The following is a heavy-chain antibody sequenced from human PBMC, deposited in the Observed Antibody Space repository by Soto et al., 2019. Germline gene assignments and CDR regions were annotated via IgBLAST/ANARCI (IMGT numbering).Heavy chain of an antibody. D-gene: IGHD2-15*01. V-gene: IGHV3-30*18. CDR3: AKSVRYCLGSSCSPEAFDV. Sequence: QVQLVESGGGVVQPGRSLRLSCAASGFTFSDSGMHWVRQPPGKGLAWVAATSFDGSNEFYADSVKDRFTISRDNSKNTLYLQMNSLRPEDKAVYYCAKSVRYCLGSSCSPEAFDVWGQGTVVSVSS. J-gene: IGHJ3*01. CDR1: GFTFSDSG. CDR2: TSFDGSNE.